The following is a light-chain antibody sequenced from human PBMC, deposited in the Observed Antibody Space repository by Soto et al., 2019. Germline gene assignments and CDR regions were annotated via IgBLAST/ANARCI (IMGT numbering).Light chain of an antibody. Sequence: DIQMTQSPSSLSASVGDRVTITCRASQSVSNYLNWFQHKPGRAPKLLIHTASTLRSGVPSRFSGSGSGADFTLTISSLQREDFATYYCQQSYSTLLFGGGTKVDIK. CDR3: QQSYSTLL. CDR2: TAS. J-gene: IGKJ4*01. V-gene: IGKV1-39*01. CDR1: QSVSNY.